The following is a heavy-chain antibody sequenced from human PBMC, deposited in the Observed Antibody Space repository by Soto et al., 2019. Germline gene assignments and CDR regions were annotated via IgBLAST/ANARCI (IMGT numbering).Heavy chain of an antibody. J-gene: IGHJ6*02. Sequence: PGESLKISCKGSGYSFTSYWIGWVRQMPGKGLEWMGIIYPGDSDTRYSPSFQGQVTISADKSISTAYLQWSSLKASDTAMYYCARECGGDCPPYYYYYGMDVWGQGTTVTVSS. V-gene: IGHV5-51*01. D-gene: IGHD2-21*02. CDR2: IYPGDSDT. CDR1: GYSFTSYW. CDR3: ARECGGDCPPYYYYYGMDV.